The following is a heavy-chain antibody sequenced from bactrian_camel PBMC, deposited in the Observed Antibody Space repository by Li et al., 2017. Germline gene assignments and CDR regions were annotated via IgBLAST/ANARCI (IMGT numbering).Heavy chain of an antibody. CDR2: IHQDGTT. CDR3: AADGTGCIDYGLGLNPTESDYDA. D-gene: IGHD5*01. V-gene: IGHV3S53*01. Sequence: HVQLVESGGGSVQAGGSLRLSCAASGYTYTTFCMAWFRQAPGEEREGVALIHQDGTTAYAEFVKGRFATSSHNTQNTVYLQMNSLKPEDTAIYYCAADGTGCIDYGLGLNPTESDYDAWGQGTQVTVS. J-gene: IGHJ4*01. CDR1: GYTYTTFC.